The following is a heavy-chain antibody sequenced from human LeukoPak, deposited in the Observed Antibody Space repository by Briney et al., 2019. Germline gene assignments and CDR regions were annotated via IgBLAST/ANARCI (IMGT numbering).Heavy chain of an antibody. CDR3: AREGYCSGGSCPYYFDY. V-gene: IGHV3-21*01. Sequence: PGGSLRLSCAASGFTFSSYSMNWVRQAPGKGLEWVSSISSSSSYIDYADSVKGRFTISRDNAKNSLYLQMNSLRAEDTAVYYCAREGYCSGGSCPYYFDYWGQGTLVTVSS. J-gene: IGHJ4*02. CDR1: GFTFSSYS. CDR2: ISSSSSYI. D-gene: IGHD2-15*01.